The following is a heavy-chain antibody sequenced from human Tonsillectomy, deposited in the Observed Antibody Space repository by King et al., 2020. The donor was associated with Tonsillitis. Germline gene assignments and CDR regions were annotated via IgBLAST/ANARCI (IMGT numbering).Heavy chain of an antibody. CDR2: IIPIFGTA. J-gene: IGHJ4*02. D-gene: IGHD3-3*01. CDR3: ARVGHYDFWSGPEYYFDY. V-gene: IGHV1-69*01. Sequence: QLVQSGAEVKKPGSSVKVSCKASGGTFSSYAISWVRQAPGQGLEWMGGIIPIFGTANYAQKFQGRVTITADESTSTAYMELSSLRSEDTAVYYCARVGHYDFWSGPEYYFDYWGKGTLVTVSS. CDR1: GGTFSSYA.